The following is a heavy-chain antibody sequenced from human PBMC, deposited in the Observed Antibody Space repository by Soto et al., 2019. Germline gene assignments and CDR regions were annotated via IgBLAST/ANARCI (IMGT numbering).Heavy chain of an antibody. CDR3: ARVPTPTRGDSNKNNWLDP. CDR1: GYSFVKYG. V-gene: IGHV1-18*04. CDR2: ISPYNGNT. Sequence: ASVKVSCKASGYSFVKYGFSWVRQAPGQGLEWMGWISPYNGNTHYVQKYQGRVTMSTDTSTTTAFLELRTLRSDDTAVYYCARVPTPTRGDSNKNNWLDPWGQGTLVTVSS. D-gene: IGHD3-10*01. J-gene: IGHJ5*02.